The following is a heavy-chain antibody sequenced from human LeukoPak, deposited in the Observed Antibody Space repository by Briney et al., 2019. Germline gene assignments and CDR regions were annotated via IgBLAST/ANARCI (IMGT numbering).Heavy chain of an antibody. CDR1: GFTFSTYW. CDR3: TREAAAGSVDY. D-gene: IGHD6-13*01. Sequence: GGSLRLSCVASGFTFSTYWMSWVRQAPGKGLEWVANIKQDGSEKYYLDSVKGRFTISRDNAKNSLYLQMNSLRAEDTAVYFCTREAAAGSVDYWGQGTLVTVSS. V-gene: IGHV3-7*01. CDR2: IKQDGSEK. J-gene: IGHJ4*02.